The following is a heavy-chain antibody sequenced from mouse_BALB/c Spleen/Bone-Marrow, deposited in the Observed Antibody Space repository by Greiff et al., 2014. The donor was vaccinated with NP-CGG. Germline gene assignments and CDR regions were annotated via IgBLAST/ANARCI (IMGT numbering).Heavy chain of an antibody. V-gene: IGHV1S29*02. CDR3: ARSYGNWYFDV. D-gene: IGHD2-10*02. CDR2: IYPYNGGT. Sequence: EVQLQPSGPELVKPGASVKISCKASGYTFTDYNMHWVKQSHGKSLEWIGYIYPYNGGTGYNQKFKSKATLTVDNSSSTAYMELRSLASEDSAVYYCARSYGNWYFDVWGAGTTVTVSS. J-gene: IGHJ1*01. CDR1: GYTFTDYN.